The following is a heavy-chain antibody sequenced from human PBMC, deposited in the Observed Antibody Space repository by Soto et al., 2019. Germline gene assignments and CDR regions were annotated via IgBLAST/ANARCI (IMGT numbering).Heavy chain of an antibody. CDR2: ISSSSSYI. J-gene: IGHJ6*02. Sequence: VGSLRLSCAASGFTFSSYSMNWVRQAPGKGLEWVSSISSSSSYIYYADSVKGRFTISRDNAKNSLYLQMNSLRAEDTAVYYCAKAVTMVRGPYGMDVWGQGTTVTVSS. D-gene: IGHD3-10*01. CDR1: GFTFSSYS. CDR3: AKAVTMVRGPYGMDV. V-gene: IGHV3-21*04.